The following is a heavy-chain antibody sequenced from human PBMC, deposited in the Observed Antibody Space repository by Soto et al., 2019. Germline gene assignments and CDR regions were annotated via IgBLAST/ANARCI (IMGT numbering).Heavy chain of an antibody. CDR2: IIPIVDIP. J-gene: IGHJ6*02. D-gene: IGHD2-15*01. V-gene: IGHV1-69*02. Sequence: QVQLVQSGAEVKKPGSSVKVSCKASGGTFSRYTFTWVRQSPGQGLEWMGRIIPIVDIPNYAQNFQGRVTIAVANSTSTAYIELSSLAPDDPAGYYGASQFPRVLVLGHSPPRGVDYGWDVWGQGTTVGVS. CDR1: GGTFSRYT. CDR3: ASQFPRVLVLGHSPPRGVDYGWDV.